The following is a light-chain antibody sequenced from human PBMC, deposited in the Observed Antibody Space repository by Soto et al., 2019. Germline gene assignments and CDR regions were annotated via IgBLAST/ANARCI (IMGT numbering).Light chain of an antibody. V-gene: IGKV1-33*01. CDR2: DAS. Sequence: DIQMTQSPYSLSASVGDRVTITCQASQDISNYLNWYQQKPGKPPKLLIYDASNLETGDPSRFSGSGSGTDFTFTISSLQPEDIATYYCQQYDNLSLTFGGGTKVEIK. J-gene: IGKJ4*01. CDR3: QQYDNLSLT. CDR1: QDISNY.